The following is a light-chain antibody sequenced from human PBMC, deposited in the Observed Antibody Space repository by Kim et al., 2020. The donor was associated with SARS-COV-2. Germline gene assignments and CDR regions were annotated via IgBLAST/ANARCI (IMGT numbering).Light chain of an antibody. CDR2: SKT. Sequence: GQRVTISCSGSGCNIGIYAVHWFDQFPGTATKLLFSSKTHRPSGVPDRFSGSRAGTAASLSISWLESEDEGQYYCAAWGDSLNGWVFGGGTQLTVL. CDR1: GCNIGIYA. J-gene: IGLJ3*02. CDR3: AAWGDSLNGWV. V-gene: IGLV1-44*01.